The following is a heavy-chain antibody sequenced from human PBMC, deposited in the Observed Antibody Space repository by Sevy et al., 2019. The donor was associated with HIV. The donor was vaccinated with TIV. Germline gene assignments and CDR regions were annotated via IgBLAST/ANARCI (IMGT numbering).Heavy chain of an antibody. Sequence: GGSLRLSCAASGFTFTYAWMTWVRQAPGKGLEWVGRIKSRADGGTTDYAAPVEGGFTISTDDSENTMYLQMNSLRTEDTAVYYCSTGPIIVLLGTDGKDVWGQGTTVTVSS. CDR3: STGPIIVLLGTDGKDV. D-gene: IGHD2-8*01. V-gene: IGHV3-15*01. CDR1: GFTFTYAW. J-gene: IGHJ6*02. CDR2: IKSRADGGTT.